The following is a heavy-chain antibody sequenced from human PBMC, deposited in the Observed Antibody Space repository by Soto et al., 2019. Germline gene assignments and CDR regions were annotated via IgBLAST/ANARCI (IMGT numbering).Heavy chain of an antibody. Sequence: QVQLVESGGGVVQPGRSLRLSCAASGFTFSSYAMHWVRQAPGKGLEWVAVISYDGSNKYYTDSVKGRFTISRDNSQNTLYLQINSRIAEDTAVYYYARPLWRDDYNMGYFDLCGRGTLVSVSS. D-gene: IGHD4-4*01. CDR1: GFTFSSYA. J-gene: IGHJ2*01. V-gene: IGHV3-30-3*01. CDR3: ARPLWRDDYNMGYFDL. CDR2: ISYDGSNK.